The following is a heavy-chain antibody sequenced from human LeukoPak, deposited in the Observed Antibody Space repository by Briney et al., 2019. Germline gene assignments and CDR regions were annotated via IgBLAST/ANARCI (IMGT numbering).Heavy chain of an antibody. Sequence: SETLSLTCAVYGGSFSGYYWSWIRQPPGKGLEWIGEINHSGSANYNPSLKSRVTISVDTSKNQFSLKLSSVTAADTAVYYCARFSTSRKLYYYYMDVWGKGTTVTISS. J-gene: IGHJ6*03. D-gene: IGHD2-2*01. CDR3: ARFSTSRKLYYYYMDV. CDR1: GGSFSGYY. V-gene: IGHV4-34*01. CDR2: INHSGSA.